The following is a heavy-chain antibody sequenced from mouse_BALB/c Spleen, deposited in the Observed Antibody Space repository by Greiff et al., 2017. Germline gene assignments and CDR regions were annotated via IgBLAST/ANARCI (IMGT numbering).Heavy chain of an antibody. V-gene: IGHV1-28*01. CDR1: GYSFTSYY. CDR3: ARMGLRLYYFDY. D-gene: IGHD1-2*01. J-gene: IGHJ2*01. CDR2: IDPFNGGT. Sequence: EVQLQQSGPELMKPGASVKISCKASGYSFTSYYMHWVKQSHGKSLEWIGYIDPFNGGTSYNQKFKGKATLTVDKSSSTAYMHLSSLTSEDSAVYYCARMGLRLYYFDYWGQGTTLTVSS.